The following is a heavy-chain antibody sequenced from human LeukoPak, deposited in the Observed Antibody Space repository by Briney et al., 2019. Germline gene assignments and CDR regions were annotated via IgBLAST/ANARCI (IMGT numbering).Heavy chain of an antibody. D-gene: IGHD2-2*02. Sequence: SETLSLTCTVSGGSISIYYWSWIRQPPGKGLEWIGYIYSSGSTNYNPSLKSRVTISVDTSKNQLSLKLSSVTAADTAVYYCASYTEGWFDPWGQGTLVTVSS. J-gene: IGHJ5*02. CDR2: IYSSGST. CDR1: GGSISIYY. CDR3: ASYTEGWFDP. V-gene: IGHV4-4*09.